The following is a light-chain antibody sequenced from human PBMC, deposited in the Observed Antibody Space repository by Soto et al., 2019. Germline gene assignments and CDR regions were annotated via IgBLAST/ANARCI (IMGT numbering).Light chain of an antibody. CDR1: QTISTY. CDR2: AAS. J-gene: IGKJ4*01. V-gene: IGKV1-39*01. CDR3: QQSSSSPPT. Sequence: DIQMTQSPSSLSASIGDRVTITCRASQTISTYLNWYQQKPGKAPKLLIYAASSLQSGVPSRFSGSGSGTEFTLTISSLQPEDFVSYSCQQSSSSPPTFGGGTTVEIK.